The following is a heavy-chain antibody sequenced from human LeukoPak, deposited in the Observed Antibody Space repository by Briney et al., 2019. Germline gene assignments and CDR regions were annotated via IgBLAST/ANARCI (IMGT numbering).Heavy chain of an antibody. D-gene: IGHD3-9*01. V-gene: IGHV3-21*01. CDR2: ISSSSSYI. Sequence: GGSLRLSCAASGFTFSSYSTNWVRQAPGKGLEWVSSISSSSSYIYYADSVKGRFTISRGNAKNSLYLQMNSLRAEDTAVYYCARDNVLRYFDWLLSDAFDIWGQGTMVTVSS. CDR1: GFTFSSYS. J-gene: IGHJ3*02. CDR3: ARDNVLRYFDWLLSDAFDI.